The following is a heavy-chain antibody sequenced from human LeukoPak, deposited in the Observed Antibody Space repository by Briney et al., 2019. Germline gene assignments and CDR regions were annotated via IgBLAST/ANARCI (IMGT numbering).Heavy chain of an antibody. J-gene: IGHJ5*02. CDR2: IIPIFGTA. Sequence: PRASVKVSCKASGGTFSSYAISWVRQAPGQGLEWMGGIIPIFGTANYAQKFQGRVTITADESTSTAYMDLSSLRSEDTAVYYCARDNCDFWGGYCVYNWFDPWGQGTLVTVSS. V-gene: IGHV1-69*01. CDR1: GGTFSSYA. CDR3: ARDNCDFWGGYCVYNWFDP. D-gene: IGHD3-3*01.